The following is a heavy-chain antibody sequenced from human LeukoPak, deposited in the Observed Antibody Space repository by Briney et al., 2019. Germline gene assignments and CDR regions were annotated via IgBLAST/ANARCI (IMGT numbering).Heavy chain of an antibody. CDR3: ASGRTANWFDP. V-gene: IGHV1-46*01. CDR2: INPSGGST. CDR1: GYTFTSYY. Sequence: GASVTVTCKASGYTFTSYYMHWVRQAPGQGLEWMGIINPSGGSTSYAQKFQGRVTMTRDTSTSTVYMELSSLRAEDTAVYYCASGRTANWFDPWGQGTLVTVSS. J-gene: IGHJ5*02. D-gene: IGHD1/OR15-1a*01.